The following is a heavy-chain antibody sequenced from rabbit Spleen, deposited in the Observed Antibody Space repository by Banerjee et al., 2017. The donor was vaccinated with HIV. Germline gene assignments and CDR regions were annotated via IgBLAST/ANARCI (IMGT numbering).Heavy chain of an antibody. CDR2: ILTGGGNT. J-gene: IGHJ3*01. D-gene: IGHD1-1*01. CDR3: ARDTSSSFSSYGMDL. V-gene: IGHV1S40*01. CDR1: GFSFSSSDY. Sequence: QSLEESGGDLVKPGASLTLTCTASGFSFSSSDYMCWVRQAPGKGLEWIGCILTGGGNTYYANWAKGRFTISKTSSTTVTLQMTSLTAADTATYFCARDTSSSFSSYGMDLWGQGTLVTVS.